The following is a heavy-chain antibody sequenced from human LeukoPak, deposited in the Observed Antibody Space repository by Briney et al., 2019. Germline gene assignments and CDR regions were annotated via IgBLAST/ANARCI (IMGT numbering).Heavy chain of an antibody. D-gene: IGHD6-19*01. Sequence: ASVKVSCKVSGYTLTELSMHWVRQAPGKGLEWMGGFDPVDGETIYAQKFQGRVTMTEDTSTDTAYMELSSLRSEDTAVYYCATVGSSGWEPEVWGQGTLVTVSS. CDR1: GYTLTELS. CDR3: ATVGSSGWEPEV. V-gene: IGHV1-24*01. J-gene: IGHJ4*02. CDR2: FDPVDGET.